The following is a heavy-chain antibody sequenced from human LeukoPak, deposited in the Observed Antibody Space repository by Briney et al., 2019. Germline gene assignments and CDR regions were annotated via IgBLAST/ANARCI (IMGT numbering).Heavy chain of an antibody. D-gene: IGHD3-16*01. J-gene: IGHJ6*02. CDR3: ARDLLGPDLYGMDV. Sequence: GSLRLSCAASGFTFSSYAMHWVRQAPGKGLEWVAVISYDGSNKYHADSVKGRFTISRDNSKNTLYLQMNSLRAEDTAVYYCARDLLGPDLYGMDVWGQGTTVTVSS. V-gene: IGHV3-30-3*01. CDR1: GFTFSSYA. CDR2: ISYDGSNK.